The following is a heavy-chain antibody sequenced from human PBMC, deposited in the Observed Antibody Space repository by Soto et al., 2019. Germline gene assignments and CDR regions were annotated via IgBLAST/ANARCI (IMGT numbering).Heavy chain of an antibody. CDR1: GGSISSSSYY. CDR2: IYYSGST. J-gene: IGHJ4*02. Sequence: PSETLSLTCTVSGGSISSSSYYWGWIRQPPGKGLEWIGSIYYSGSTYYNPSLKSRVTISVDTSKNQFSLKLSSVTAADTAVYFCTRDYYDSSGYYPKFDYWGQGTLVTVSS. D-gene: IGHD3-22*01. V-gene: IGHV4-39*02. CDR3: TRDYYDSSGYYPKFDY.